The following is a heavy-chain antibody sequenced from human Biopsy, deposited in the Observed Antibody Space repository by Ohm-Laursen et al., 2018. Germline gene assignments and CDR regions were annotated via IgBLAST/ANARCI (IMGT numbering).Heavy chain of an antibody. Sequence: SDTLSLTCTVSGDTISTYYWNWIRQTPGKGLEWIGNVYYSGSTNRNPSLKSRVTILVDTSKNQFSLKLNSVTAADTAVYYCGRREVVITHDAFDTWGQGTMVTVSS. CDR2: VYYSGST. CDR3: GRREVVITHDAFDT. CDR1: GDTISTYY. D-gene: IGHD3-22*01. J-gene: IGHJ3*02. V-gene: IGHV4-59*08.